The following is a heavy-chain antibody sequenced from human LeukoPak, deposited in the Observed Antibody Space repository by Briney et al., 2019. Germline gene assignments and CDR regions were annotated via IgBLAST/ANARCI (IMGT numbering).Heavy chain of an antibody. CDR3: ARANYVFLTGSENNWSAP. CDR1: GGSISSSSYY. CDR2: IYYSGST. D-gene: IGHD3-9*01. J-gene: IGHJ5*02. V-gene: IGHV4-39*01. Sequence: SETLSLTCTVSGGSISSSSYYWGWIRQPPGKGLEWIGSIYYSGSTYYNPSLKSRVTISVDTSKNQFSLKLSSVTAADTAVYYCARANYVFLTGSENNWSAPGGQGPLFTASS.